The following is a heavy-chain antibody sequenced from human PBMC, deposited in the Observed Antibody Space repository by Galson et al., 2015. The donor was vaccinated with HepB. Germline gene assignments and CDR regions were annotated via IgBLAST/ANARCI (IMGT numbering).Heavy chain of an antibody. J-gene: IGHJ4*02. D-gene: IGHD1-26*01. CDR1: GFTFSTYS. V-gene: IGHV3-48*04. CDR3: ARAQNVAGGMYYFDY. CDR2: ITGSSTTI. Sequence: SLRLSCAASGFTFSTYSINWVRQAPGKGLEWVSYITGSSTTIHYADSVKGRFTISREHSKNTLHLQMDSLRVDDTAIYYCARAQNVAGGMYYFDYWGQGALVAVSS.